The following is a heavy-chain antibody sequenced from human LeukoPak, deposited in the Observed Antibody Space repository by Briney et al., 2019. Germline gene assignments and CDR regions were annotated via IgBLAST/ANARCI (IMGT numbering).Heavy chain of an antibody. V-gene: IGHV1-24*01. CDR2: FDPEDSET. CDR1: GYTLTELS. J-gene: IGHJ6*02. Sequence: VASVKVSCKVSGYTLTELSMHWVRQAPGKGLEWMGGFDPEDSETIYAQKFQGRVTMTEDTSTDTAYMELSSLRSEDTAVYYCATATIFGVVIGMDVWGQGTTVTVSS. CDR3: ATATIFGVVIGMDV. D-gene: IGHD3-3*01.